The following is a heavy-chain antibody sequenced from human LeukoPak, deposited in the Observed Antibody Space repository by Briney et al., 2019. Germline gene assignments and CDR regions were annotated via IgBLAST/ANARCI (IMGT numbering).Heavy chain of an antibody. D-gene: IGHD4-17*01. Sequence: SETLSLTCTVSGGSISSSSYYWGWIRQPPGKGLEWIGSIYYSGSTYYNPSLSSRVTISIDTSKNQFSLRLSSVTAADTAVYYCARQMNTVTADYWGQGTLVTVSS. J-gene: IGHJ4*02. CDR3: ARQMNTVTADY. V-gene: IGHV4-39*01. CDR1: GGSISSSSYY. CDR2: IYYSGST.